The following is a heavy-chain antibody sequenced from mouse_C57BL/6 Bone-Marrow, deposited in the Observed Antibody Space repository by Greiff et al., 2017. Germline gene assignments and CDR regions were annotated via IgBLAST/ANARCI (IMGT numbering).Heavy chain of an antibody. D-gene: IGHD3-2*02. CDR2: IWSGGST. CDR3: ARGDSSGSWVAY. J-gene: IGHJ3*01. Sequence: VHLQQSGPGLVQPSQSLSITCTVSGFSLTSYGVHWVRQSPGKGLEWLGVIWSGGSTDYNAAFISRLSISKDNSKSQVFFKMNSLQADDTAIYYCARGDSSGSWVAYWGQGTLVTVSA. CDR1: GFSLTSYG. V-gene: IGHV2-2*01.